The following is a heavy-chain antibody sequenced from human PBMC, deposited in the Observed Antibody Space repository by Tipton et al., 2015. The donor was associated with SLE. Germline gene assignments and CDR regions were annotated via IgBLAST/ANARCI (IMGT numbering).Heavy chain of an antibody. CDR2: IYTSGST. Sequence: LSCTVSGGSISSGSYYWSWIRQPAGKGLEWIGYIYTSGSTNYNPSLKSRVTISVDTSKNQFSLKLSSVTAADTAVYYCARERAIAVAGTDYYYYYGMDVWGQGTTVTVSS. V-gene: IGHV4-61*09. CDR3: ARERAIAVAGTDYYYYYGMDV. J-gene: IGHJ6*02. CDR1: GGSISSGSYY. D-gene: IGHD6-19*01.